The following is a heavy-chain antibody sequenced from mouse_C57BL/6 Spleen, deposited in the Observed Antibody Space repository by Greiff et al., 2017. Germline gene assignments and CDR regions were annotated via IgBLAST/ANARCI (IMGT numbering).Heavy chain of an antibody. D-gene: IGHD1-1*01. CDR3: ARSILRWGAMDD. Sequence: QVQLQQPGAELVKPGASVKLSCKASGYTFTSYWMQWVKQRPGQGLEWIGEIDPSDSYTNYNQQFKGKATLTVDTSSSTAYMQRSSLTSEDSAVYYCARSILRWGAMDDWGQGTSVTVSS. CDR1: GYTFTSYW. V-gene: IGHV1-50*01. J-gene: IGHJ4*01. CDR2: IDPSDSYT.